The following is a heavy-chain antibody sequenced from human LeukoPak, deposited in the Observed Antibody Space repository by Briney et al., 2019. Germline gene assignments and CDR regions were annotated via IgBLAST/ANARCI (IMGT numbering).Heavy chain of an antibody. D-gene: IGHD6-19*01. J-gene: IGHJ4*02. CDR3: ARGYSSGWYSDY. V-gene: IGHV1-69*13. CDR2: IIPIFGTA. Sequence: SVKVSCKASGGTFSSYAISWVRQAPGQGLEWMGGIIPIFGTANYAQKFQGRVTITADESTSTAYMELSSLRSEGTAVYYCARGYSSGWYSDYWGQGTLVTVSS. CDR1: GGTFSSYA.